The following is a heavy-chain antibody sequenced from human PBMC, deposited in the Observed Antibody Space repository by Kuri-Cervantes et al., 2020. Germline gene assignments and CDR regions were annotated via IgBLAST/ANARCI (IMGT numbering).Heavy chain of an antibody. J-gene: IGHJ4*02. Sequence: ASVKVSCKASGYTFTTYGFSWVRQAPGQGLEWMGWISTYNGDTDYAQKYRGRATMTTDTSTSTAYMELRSLKADDTAVYFCARDGDYYDSSGYFSIWGQGTLVTVSS. V-gene: IGHV1-18*01. CDR1: GYTFTTYG. CDR2: ISTYNGDT. CDR3: ARDGDYYDSSGYFSI. D-gene: IGHD3-22*01.